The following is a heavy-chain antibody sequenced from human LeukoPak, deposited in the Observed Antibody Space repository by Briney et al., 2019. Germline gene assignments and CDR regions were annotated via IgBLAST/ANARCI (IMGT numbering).Heavy chain of an antibody. CDR3: ARQDSYGSRYYYGMDV. CDR2: IDDSGNT. J-gene: IGHJ6*02. D-gene: IGHD5-18*01. V-gene: IGHV4-59*01. Sequence: PSETLSLTCTVSGGSISRYYWSWIRRPPGKGLEWIGYIDDSGNTNYNPSLKSQVTISVDKSKNQFSLKLSSVTAADTAVYYCARQDSYGSRYYYGMDVWGQGTTVTVSS. CDR1: GGSISRYY.